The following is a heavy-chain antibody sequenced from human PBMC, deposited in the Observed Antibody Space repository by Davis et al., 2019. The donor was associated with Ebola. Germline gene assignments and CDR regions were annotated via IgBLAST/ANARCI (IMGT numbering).Heavy chain of an antibody. CDR3: ARGWLRTGLDI. CDR1: GDSVSVNSGG. J-gene: IGHJ3*02. V-gene: IGHV6-1*01. D-gene: IGHD5-24*01. Sequence: HSQTLSLTCAISGDSVSVNSGGWNWIRQSPSGGLEWLGRTYYNSKWYHDYAASVKSRTTINADTSKNEFSLQLNSVTPEDTAVYYCARGWLRTGLDIWGQGTMVIVSS. CDR2: TYYNSKWYH.